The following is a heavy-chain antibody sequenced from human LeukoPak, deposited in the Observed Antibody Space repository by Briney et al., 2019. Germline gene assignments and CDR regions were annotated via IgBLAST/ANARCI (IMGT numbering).Heavy chain of an antibody. CDR3: ARGIAAAGSWFDP. CDR2: IYYSGST. V-gene: IGHV4-59*01. CDR1: GGSISSYY. J-gene: IGHJ5*02. D-gene: IGHD6-13*01. Sequence: SETLSLTCTVSGGSISSYYWSWIRQPPGKGLEWIGYIYYSGSTNYNPSLKSRVTISVDTSKNQFSLKLSSVTAADTAVYYCARGIAAAGSWFDPWGQGTLVTVSS.